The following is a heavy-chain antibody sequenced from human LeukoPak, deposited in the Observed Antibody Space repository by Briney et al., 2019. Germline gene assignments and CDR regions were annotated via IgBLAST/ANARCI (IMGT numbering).Heavy chain of an antibody. D-gene: IGHD3-22*01. V-gene: IGHV3-23*01. Sequence: PGGSLRLSCAASGFTFSSYAMSWVRQAPGKGLEWVSAISGSGGSTYYADSVKGRFTISRDNSKNTLYLQMNSLRAEDTAVYYCARVGTMIVVGRFDYWGQGTLVTVSS. CDR2: ISGSGGST. CDR1: GFTFSSYA. CDR3: ARVGTMIVVGRFDY. J-gene: IGHJ4*02.